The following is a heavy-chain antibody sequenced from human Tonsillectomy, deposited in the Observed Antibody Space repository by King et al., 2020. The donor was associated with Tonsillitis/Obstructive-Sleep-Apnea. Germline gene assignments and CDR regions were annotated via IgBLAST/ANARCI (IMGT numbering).Heavy chain of an antibody. CDR3: AKHTRHDVWSGGAMDV. J-gene: IGHJ6*03. CDR2: INYNGGSI. CDR1: GFTFDKYA. V-gene: IGHV3-9*01. D-gene: IGHD3-3*01. Sequence: VQLVESGGGLVQPGRSLRLSCAASGFTFDKYAMYWVRHAPGKGLEWVSAINYNGGSIAYADSVQGRFIISRDNAKKSLYLQMNSLRAEDTALYYCAKHTRHDVWSGGAMDVWGKGTTVTVSS.